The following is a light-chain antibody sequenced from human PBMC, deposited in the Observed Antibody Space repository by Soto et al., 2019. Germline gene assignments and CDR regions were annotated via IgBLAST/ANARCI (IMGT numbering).Light chain of an antibody. CDR2: SNN. CDR1: SSNIGSNT. J-gene: IGLJ7*01. V-gene: IGLV1-44*01. CDR3: AVWDDRPNGFVV. Sequence: QSVLTQPPSASGTPGQRVTISCSGSSSNIGSNTVNWYQQLPGTAPKLLIYSNNQRPSGVPDRFSGSKSGTSASLAISGLQSEDEADYYCAVWDDRPNGFVVLGGGTQLTVL.